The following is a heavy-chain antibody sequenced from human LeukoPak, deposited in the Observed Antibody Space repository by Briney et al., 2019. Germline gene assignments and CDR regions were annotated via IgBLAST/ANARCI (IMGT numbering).Heavy chain of an antibody. CDR1: GFTFSSSS. Sequence: GGSLRLSCEASGFTFSSSSMNWVRQAPGRGLEWVSSMGSSGTNGYYADSVKGRLIISRDNAKNSLFLQMNSLRAEDSALYYCVRELGAPAAGAFDIWGQGTLVTVSS. V-gene: IGHV3-21*01. D-gene: IGHD3-3*02. J-gene: IGHJ3*02. CDR2: MGSSGTNG. CDR3: VRELGAPAAGAFDI.